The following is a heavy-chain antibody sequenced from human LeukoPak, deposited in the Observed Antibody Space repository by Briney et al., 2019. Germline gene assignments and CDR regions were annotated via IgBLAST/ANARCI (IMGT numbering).Heavy chain of an antibody. CDR3: AKGPASTIFGVVPFDY. V-gene: IGHV3-23*01. CDR2: ISGGGGST. Sequence: PGGSLRLSCLASGFTFSSYAMSWVRQTPGKGLEWVSDISGGGGSTDYADSVKGRFTISRDNSKNTLYLQMNSLRAEDTAVYYCAKGPASTIFGVVPFDYWGQGILVTVSS. D-gene: IGHD3-3*01. J-gene: IGHJ4*02. CDR1: GFTFSSYA.